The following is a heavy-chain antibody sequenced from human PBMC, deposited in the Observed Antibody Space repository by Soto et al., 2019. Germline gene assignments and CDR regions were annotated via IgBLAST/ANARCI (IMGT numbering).Heavy chain of an antibody. D-gene: IGHD3-22*01. CDR2: INPNNGDT. J-gene: IGHJ4*02. V-gene: IGHV1-2*02. CDR1: GYTFTGYY. CDR3: ARARVYYYDSSGHDY. Sequence: ASVKVSCKASGYTFTGYYMHWVRQAPGQGLEWMGWINPNNGDTNYAQKFQGRVTMTRDTPISTAYMELSRLRSDDTAVYYCARARVYYYDSSGHDYWGQGTLVTVSS.